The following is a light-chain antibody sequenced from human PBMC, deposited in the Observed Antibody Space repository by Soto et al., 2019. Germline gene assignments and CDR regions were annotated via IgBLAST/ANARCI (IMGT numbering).Light chain of an antibody. V-gene: IGKV1-5*03. J-gene: IGKJ1*01. Sequence: EIQMTQSPSTLSASVGDRVTITCRASQSISSWLAWYQQKPGKAPKLLIYKASSLESGVPSRFSGSGSGTEFTLTISSLQPDDFATYYCQQYNTYSPRNPFGQGTKVDIK. CDR1: QSISSW. CDR2: KAS. CDR3: QQYNTYSPRNP.